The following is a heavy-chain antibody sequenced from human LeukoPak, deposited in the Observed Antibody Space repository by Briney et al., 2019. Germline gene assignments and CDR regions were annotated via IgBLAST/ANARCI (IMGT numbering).Heavy chain of an antibody. J-gene: IGHJ4*02. CDR2: IHPSGSP. D-gene: IGHD1-1*01. V-gene: IGHV4-34*01. CDR3: AGGEDSNKGGNY. Sequence: SETLSLTCGVYGGSFSGYYLTWIRQPPGKGLEWIGEIHPSGSPNYNPSLKSRVTISVDTSKNQFSLRMSSLTAAGTAVYYCAGGEDSNKGGNYWGRGPLVTVSS. CDR1: GGSFSGYY.